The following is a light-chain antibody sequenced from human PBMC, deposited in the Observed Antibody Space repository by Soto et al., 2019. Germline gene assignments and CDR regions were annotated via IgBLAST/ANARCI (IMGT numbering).Light chain of an antibody. CDR2: GTS. CDR1: ERIYSAY. V-gene: IGKV3-20*01. CDR3: QQYGNSPIT. Sequence: ELVLTQSPATLSFSRGERATLSCRASERIYSAYLGWYQQKPGQAPRLLIYGTSSRATGIPDRFSGGGSGTDFTLTNRRLEREDFAVYYCQQYGNSPITFGQGTRLEIK. J-gene: IGKJ5*01.